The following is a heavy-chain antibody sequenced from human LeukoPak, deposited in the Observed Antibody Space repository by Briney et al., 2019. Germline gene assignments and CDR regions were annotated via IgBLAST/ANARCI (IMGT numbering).Heavy chain of an antibody. CDR1: GFTFSSYA. D-gene: IGHD2-8*01. Sequence: GGSLRLXCAASGFTFSSYAMNWVRQAPGRGLEWVSGFSGSGGATYYADSVKGRFTISRDNSKYTLYLQMNSLRAEDTAVYYCANGNRCTSPNCLGYYYFYMDVWGKGTTVTVSS. J-gene: IGHJ6*03. CDR2: FSGSGGAT. CDR3: ANGNRCTSPNCLGYYYFYMDV. V-gene: IGHV3-23*01.